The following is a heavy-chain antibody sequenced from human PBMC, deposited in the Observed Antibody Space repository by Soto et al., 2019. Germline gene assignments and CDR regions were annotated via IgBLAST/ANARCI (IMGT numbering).Heavy chain of an antibody. Sequence: EVQLVESGGGLVKPGGSLRLSCVASGFTFRTYTMNWVRQAPGKGLEWVSGIRGFSPYTFYAESVKGRLTISRDNAKNSLYLQMKSLGVEDTAVYYCARDRGYDAHDYYYNAMDVWGQGTTVTVSS. CDR3: ARDRGYDAHDYYYNAMDV. CDR2: IRGFSPYT. V-gene: IGHV3-21*01. CDR1: GFTFRTYT. J-gene: IGHJ6*02. D-gene: IGHD2-15*01.